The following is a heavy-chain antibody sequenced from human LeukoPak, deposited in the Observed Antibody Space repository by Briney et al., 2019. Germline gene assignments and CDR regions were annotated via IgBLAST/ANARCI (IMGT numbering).Heavy chain of an antibody. V-gene: IGHV3-53*01. J-gene: IGHJ4*02. CDR2: LYIGGNT. D-gene: IGHD5-18*01. CDR3: AKDARNEDTAMVTSYFDY. Sequence: GGSLRLSCAASGLTVNNNYMNWVRQAPGKGLEWVSALYIGGNTYYADSVRGRFTISRDNSKNTLYLQMNSLRAEDTAVYYCAKDARNEDTAMVTSYFDYWGQGTLVTVSS. CDR1: GLTVNNNY.